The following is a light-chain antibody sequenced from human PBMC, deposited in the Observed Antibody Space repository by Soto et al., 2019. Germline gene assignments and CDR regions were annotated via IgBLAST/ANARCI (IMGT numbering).Light chain of an antibody. CDR2: GAS. J-gene: IGKJ1*01. CDR3: QQYESTFRT. V-gene: IGKV3-20*01. Sequence: EIVLTQSPGTLSLSPGERATLSCRASQGVSDIFLAWYQQKPGQAPRLLIYGASTRATDIPDRFSGSGSGTDFTLTISRLEPEDSAVYYCQQYESTFRTFGQGTKVEI. CDR1: QGVSDIF.